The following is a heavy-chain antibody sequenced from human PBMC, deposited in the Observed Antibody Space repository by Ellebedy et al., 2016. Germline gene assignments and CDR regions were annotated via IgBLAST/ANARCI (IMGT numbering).Heavy chain of an antibody. CDR3: AKVWDPGRGYFDWSSSFDL. Sequence: GESLKISXAASGFTFSSYAMSWVRQAPGKGLEWVSAISGSGGSTYYADSVKGRFTISRDNSKNTLYLQMNSLRAEDTAVYYCAKVWDPGRGYFDWSSSFDLWGRGTLVTVSS. V-gene: IGHV3-23*01. D-gene: IGHD3-9*01. CDR1: GFTFSSYA. J-gene: IGHJ2*01. CDR2: ISGSGGST.